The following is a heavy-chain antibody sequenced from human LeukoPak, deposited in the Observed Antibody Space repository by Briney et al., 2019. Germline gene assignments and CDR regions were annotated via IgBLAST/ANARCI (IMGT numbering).Heavy chain of an antibody. D-gene: IGHD3-16*01. CDR2: IDPRSGGT. J-gene: IGHJ4*02. CDR1: GYTFTDYY. V-gene: IGHV1-2*02. CDR3: ATDNYGTLDY. Sequence: ASVKVSCKASGYTFTDYYIHWVRRAPGQGLEWMGWIDPRSGGTRCTQKFQGRVTMTRDKSISTVYLAVSGMKFDDTALYYCATDNYGTLDYWGQGTLVTVSS.